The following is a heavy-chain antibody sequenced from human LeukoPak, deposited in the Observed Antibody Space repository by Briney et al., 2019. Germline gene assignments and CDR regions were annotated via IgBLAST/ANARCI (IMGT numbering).Heavy chain of an antibody. V-gene: IGHV3-9*01. CDR1: GFTFDDYA. J-gene: IGHJ4*02. D-gene: IGHD3-10*01. Sequence: GGSLRLSCAASGFTFDDYAMHWVRQAPGKGLEWVSGISWNSGSIGYADSVKGRFTISRDNAKNSLYLQMNCLRAEDTALYYCAKDYGSGTQYDYWGQGTLVTVSS. CDR3: AKDYGSGTQYDY. CDR2: ISWNSGSI.